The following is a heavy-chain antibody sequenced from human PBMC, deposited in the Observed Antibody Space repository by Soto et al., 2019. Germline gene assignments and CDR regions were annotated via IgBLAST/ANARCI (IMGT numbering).Heavy chain of an antibody. CDR1: GFTVSYFG. D-gene: IGHD1-7*01. CDR3: ARDSAWNYDY. V-gene: IGHV3-30-3*01. CDR2: ISSDGGKA. J-gene: IGHJ4*02. Sequence: QVQLVESGGGVVQPGRSLRLSCAASGFTVSYFGLHWVRQAPGKGLEWVAFISSDGGKAYYADSMKGRFTISRDNSKNTLDLQMNTLKPEDTDVYYCARDSAWNYDYWGRGTLVTVSS.